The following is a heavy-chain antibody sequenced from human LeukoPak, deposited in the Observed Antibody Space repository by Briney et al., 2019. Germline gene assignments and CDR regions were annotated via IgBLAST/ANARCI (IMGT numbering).Heavy chain of an antibody. CDR2: IYYSGST. Sequence: SETLSLTCTVSGGSISSYYWSWIRQPPGKGLEWIGYIYYSGSTNYNPSLKSRVTISVDTSKNQFSPKLSSVTAADTAVYYCARGPHWYFDLWGRGTLVTVSS. J-gene: IGHJ2*01. CDR1: GGSISSYY. V-gene: IGHV4-59*01. CDR3: ARGPHWYFDL.